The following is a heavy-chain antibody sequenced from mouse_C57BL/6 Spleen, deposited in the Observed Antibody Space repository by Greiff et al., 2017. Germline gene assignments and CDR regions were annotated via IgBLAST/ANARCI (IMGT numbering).Heavy chain of an antibody. Sequence: VQLQQSGAELVRPGASVTLSCKASGYTFTDYEMHWVKQTPVHGLEWIGAIDPETGGTAYNQKFKGKAILTADKSSSTSYMGLRSLTSEDSAVYYCTRGHYYGSSTGWYFDVWGTGTTVTVSS. D-gene: IGHD1-1*01. CDR1: GYTFTDYE. J-gene: IGHJ1*03. CDR2: IDPETGGT. CDR3: TRGHYYGSSTGWYFDV. V-gene: IGHV1-15*01.